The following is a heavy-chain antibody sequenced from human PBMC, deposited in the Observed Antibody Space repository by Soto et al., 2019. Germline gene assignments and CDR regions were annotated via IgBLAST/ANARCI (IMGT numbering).Heavy chain of an antibody. V-gene: IGHV5-51*01. D-gene: IGHD2-2*01. CDR2: IYPGDSDT. Sequence: GESLKISCKGSGYSFTSYWIGWVRQMPGKGLEWMGIIYPGDSDTRYSPSFQGQVTISADKSISTAYLQWSSLKASGTAMYYCARHAAGYCSSTSCYFDYWGQGTLVTVSS. CDR1: GYSFTSYW. J-gene: IGHJ4*02. CDR3: ARHAAGYCSSTSCYFDY.